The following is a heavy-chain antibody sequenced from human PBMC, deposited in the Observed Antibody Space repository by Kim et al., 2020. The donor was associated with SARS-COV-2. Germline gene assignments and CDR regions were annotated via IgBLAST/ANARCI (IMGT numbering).Heavy chain of an antibody. D-gene: IGHD2-15*01. V-gene: IGHV4-31*03. J-gene: IGHJ4*02. CDR1: GGSISSGGYY. Sequence: SETLSLTCTVSGGSISSGGYYWSWIRQHPGKGLEWIGYIYYSGSTYYNPSLKSRVTISVDTSKNQFSLKLSSVTAADTAVYYCARARLRVLIVVDCFDYWGKGDLVTVSS. CDR2: IYYSGST. CDR3: ARARLRVLIVVDCFDY.